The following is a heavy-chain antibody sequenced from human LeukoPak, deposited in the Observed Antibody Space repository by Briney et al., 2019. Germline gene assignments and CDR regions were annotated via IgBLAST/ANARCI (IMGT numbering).Heavy chain of an antibody. CDR1: GGTFSSYA. CDR3: AVPGQRGSGSYAYFDY. D-gene: IGHD3-10*01. V-gene: IGHV1-69*13. Sequence: SVEVSCKASGGTFSSYAISWVRQAPGQGLEWMGGIIPIFGTANYAQKFQGRVTITADESTSTAYMELSSLRSEDTAVYYCAVPGQRGSGSYAYFDYWGQGTLVTVSS. J-gene: IGHJ4*02. CDR2: IIPIFGTA.